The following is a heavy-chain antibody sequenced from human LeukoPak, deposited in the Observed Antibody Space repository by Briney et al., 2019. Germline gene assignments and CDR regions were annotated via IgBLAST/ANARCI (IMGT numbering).Heavy chain of an antibody. CDR2: INPSGGST. CDR3: ASTPFGFGDHGHYYYMDV. V-gene: IGHV1-46*01. Sequence: GASVKVSRKASGYTFTSYYMHWVRQAPGQGLEWMGIINPSGGSTSYAQKFQGRVTMTRDTSTSTVYMELSSLRSEDTAVYYCASTPFGFGDHGHYYYMDVWGKGTTVTISS. CDR1: GYTFTSYY. D-gene: IGHD3-10*01. J-gene: IGHJ6*03.